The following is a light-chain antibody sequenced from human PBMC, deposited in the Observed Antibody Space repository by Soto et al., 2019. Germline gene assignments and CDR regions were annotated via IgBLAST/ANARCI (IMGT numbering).Light chain of an antibody. Sequence: QSVLTQPPSASGTPGQRVTISCSGSSSNIGSNTVNWYQHLPGTAPKVLIYSNNQRPSGVPDRFSGSKSGTSGSLAISGLQSEDEADYYCSSYTSRNTLDYVFGTGTKLTVL. CDR1: SSNIGSNT. V-gene: IGLV1-44*01. J-gene: IGLJ1*01. CDR3: SSYTSRNTLDYV. CDR2: SNN.